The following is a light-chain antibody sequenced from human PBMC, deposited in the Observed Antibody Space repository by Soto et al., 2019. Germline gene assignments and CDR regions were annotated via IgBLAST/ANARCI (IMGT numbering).Light chain of an antibody. CDR2: DVS. CDR3: CSYAGRYSWV. J-gene: IGLJ3*02. Sequence: QSALTQPRSVSGSPGQSVTISCTGTSSDVGGYNYVSWYQQHPGKAPKLMIYDVSKRPSGVPDRFSGSKSGNTASLTISGLHAEDEADYYCCSYAGRYSWVFGGGTKLTVL. V-gene: IGLV2-11*01. CDR1: SSDVGGYNY.